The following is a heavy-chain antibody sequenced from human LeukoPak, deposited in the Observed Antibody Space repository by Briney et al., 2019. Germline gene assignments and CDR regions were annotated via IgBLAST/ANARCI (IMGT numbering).Heavy chain of an antibody. CDR1: GYTFTGYY. V-gene: IGHV1-2*02. J-gene: IGHJ4*02. CDR3: ARPLFDSSGYYPDY. CDR2: INPNSGGT. Sequence: ASVKVSCKASGYTFTGYYMHWVRQAPGQGLEWMGWINPNSGGTNYAQRFQGRVTMTRDTSISTAYMELSRLRSDDTAVYYCARPLFDSSGYYPDYWGQGTLVTVSS. D-gene: IGHD3-22*01.